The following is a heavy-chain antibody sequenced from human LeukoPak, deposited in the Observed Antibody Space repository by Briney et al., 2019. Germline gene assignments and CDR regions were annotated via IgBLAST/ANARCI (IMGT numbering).Heavy chain of an antibody. J-gene: IGHJ6*04. CDR2: IKQDGTEE. CDR3: AELGITMIGGV. CDR1: GFTFSSYW. V-gene: IGHV3-7*01. D-gene: IGHD3-10*02. Sequence: PGGSLRLSCAASGFTFSSYWMSWVRQAPGKGLEWVANIKQDGTEEYFLDSVKGRFSISRDNAKNSLYLQMNSLRAEDTAVYYCAELGITMIGGVWGKGTTVTISS.